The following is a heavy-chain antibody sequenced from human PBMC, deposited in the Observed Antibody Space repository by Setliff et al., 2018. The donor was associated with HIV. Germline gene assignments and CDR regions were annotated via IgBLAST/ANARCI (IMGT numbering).Heavy chain of an antibody. Sequence: LSLTCTVSGGSITTGSYYWSWIRQHPGKGLEWIGHIYYSGHTHYNPSLKSRVSISVDASKNQFSLKLSSVTAADTAVYYCARLGYGNNFDYWGQGTLVTVSS. CDR3: ARLGYGNNFDY. CDR1: GGSITTGSYY. J-gene: IGHJ4*02. V-gene: IGHV4-31*03. CDR2: IYYSGHT. D-gene: IGHD2-15*01.